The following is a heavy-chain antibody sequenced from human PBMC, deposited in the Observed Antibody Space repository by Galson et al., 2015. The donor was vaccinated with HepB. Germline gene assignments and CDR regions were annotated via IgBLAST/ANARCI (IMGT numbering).Heavy chain of an antibody. CDR2: ISGSGGST. CDR3: AKDGAVYDILTGHAGDY. J-gene: IGHJ4*02. V-gene: IGHV3-23*01. CDR1: GFTFSSYA. D-gene: IGHD3-9*01. Sequence: SLRLSCAASGFTFSSYAMSWVRQAPGKGLEWVSAISGSGGSTYYADSVKGRFTISRDNSKNTLYLQMNSLRAEDTAVYYCAKDGAVYDILTGHAGDYWGQGTLVTVSS.